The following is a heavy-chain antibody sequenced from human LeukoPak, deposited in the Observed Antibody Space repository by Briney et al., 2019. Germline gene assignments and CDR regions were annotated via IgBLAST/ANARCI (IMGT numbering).Heavy chain of an antibody. V-gene: IGHV1-2*06. J-gene: IGHJ4*02. CDR3: TRDGDCSGGSCYYDFDY. D-gene: IGHD2-15*01. CDR1: GYTFAGYY. Sequence: ASVKVSCKASGYTFAGYYMHWVRQAPGQGLEWMGRINPNSGGTNYAQKFQGRVTMTRDTSISTAYMELSRLRSDDTAVYYCTRDGDCSGGSCYYDFDYWGQGTLVTVSS. CDR2: INPNSGGT.